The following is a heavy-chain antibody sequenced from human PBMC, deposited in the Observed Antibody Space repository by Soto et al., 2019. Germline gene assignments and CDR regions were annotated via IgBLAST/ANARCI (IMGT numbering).Heavy chain of an antibody. J-gene: IGHJ4*02. D-gene: IGHD3-10*01. V-gene: IGHV4-31*03. CDR2: IYYSGST. CDR3: ARGGKRGSGSYPVAY. Sequence: QVQLQESGPGLVKPSQTLSLTCTVSGGSISSGGYYWSWIRQHPGKGLEWIGYIYYSGSTYYNPSLKSRVTLSVDTSKNQFSLKLSSVTAADTAVYYCARGGKRGSGSYPVAYWGQGTLVTVSS. CDR1: GGSISSGGYY.